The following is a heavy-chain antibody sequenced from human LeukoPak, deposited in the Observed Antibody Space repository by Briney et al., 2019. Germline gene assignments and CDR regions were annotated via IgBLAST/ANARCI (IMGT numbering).Heavy chain of an antibody. CDR1: GGTFSSYA. Sequence: ASVKVSSKASGGTFSSYAISWVRQAPGQGLEWMGGIIPIFGTANYAQKFQGRVTITTDESTSTAYMELSSLRAEDTAVYSCAKDLNIMATAPFDYWGQGTLVTVSS. CDR3: AKDLNIMATAPFDY. J-gene: IGHJ4*02. CDR2: IIPIFGTA. D-gene: IGHD5-12*01. V-gene: IGHV1-69*05.